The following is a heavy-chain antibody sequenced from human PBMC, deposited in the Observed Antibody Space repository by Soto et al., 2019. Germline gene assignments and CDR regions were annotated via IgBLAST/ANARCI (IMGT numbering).Heavy chain of an antibody. Sequence: SVKVSCKASGGTFSIYAISWVLQAPGQGLEWMGGIIPIFGTANYAQKFQGRVTITADESTSTAYMELSSLRSEDTAVYYCAQTTVVTPRGYYYYGMDVWGQGTTVTVSS. D-gene: IGHD4-17*01. CDR3: AQTTVVTPRGYYYYGMDV. J-gene: IGHJ6*02. CDR1: GGTFSIYA. CDR2: IIPIFGTA. V-gene: IGHV1-69*13.